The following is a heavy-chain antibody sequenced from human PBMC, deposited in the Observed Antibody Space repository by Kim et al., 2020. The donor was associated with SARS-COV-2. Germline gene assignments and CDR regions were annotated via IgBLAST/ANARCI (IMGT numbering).Heavy chain of an antibody. Sequence: TYYADSVKGRFTISRENSKNTLYLQMNSLRAEETAVYYCARGIVADAFDIWGQGTMVTVSS. J-gene: IGHJ3*02. CDR2: T. CDR3: ARGIVADAFDI. D-gene: IGHD3-22*01. V-gene: IGHV3-53*01.